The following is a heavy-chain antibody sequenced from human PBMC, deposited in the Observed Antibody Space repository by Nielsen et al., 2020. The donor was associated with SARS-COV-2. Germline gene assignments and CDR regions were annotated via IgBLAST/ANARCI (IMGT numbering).Heavy chain of an antibody. D-gene: IGHD1-26*01. Sequence: SETLSLTCTVSGGSISSYYWSWIRQPPGKGLEWIGYIYYSGSTNYNPSLKSRVTISVDTSKNQFSLKLSSVTAADTAVYYCARDRTPVGAIFGWELKEKSDWYFDLWGRGTLVTVSS. CDR3: ARDRTPVGAIFGWELKEKSDWYFDL. CDR2: IYYSGST. V-gene: IGHV4-59*01. J-gene: IGHJ2*01. CDR1: GGSISSYY.